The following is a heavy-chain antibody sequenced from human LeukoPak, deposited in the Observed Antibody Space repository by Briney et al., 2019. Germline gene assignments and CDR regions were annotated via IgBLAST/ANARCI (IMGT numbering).Heavy chain of an antibody. Sequence: SETLSLTCTVSGGSISSYYWSWIRQPPGKGLEWIGYIYYSGSTNYNPSLKSRVTILVDTSKNQFSLKLSSVTAAETAVYYCARDNIAYYYYGMDVWGQGTTVTVSS. D-gene: IGHD5-12*01. J-gene: IGHJ6*02. CDR3: ARDNIAYYYYGMDV. CDR1: GGSISSYY. CDR2: IYYSGST. V-gene: IGHV4-59*01.